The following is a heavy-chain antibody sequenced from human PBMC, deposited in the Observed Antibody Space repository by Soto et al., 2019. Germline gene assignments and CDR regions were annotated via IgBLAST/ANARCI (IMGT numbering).Heavy chain of an antibody. V-gene: IGHV3-30*18. D-gene: IGHD6-19*01. CDR1: GFTFSSYG. CDR2: ISYDGSNK. CDR3: AKGSGWYLPGY. J-gene: IGHJ4*02. Sequence: QVPLVESGGGVVQPGRSLRLSCAASGFTFSSYGMHWVRQAPGKGLEWVAVISYDGSNKYYADSVKGRFTISRDNSKNTLYLQMNSLRAEDTAVYYCAKGSGWYLPGYWGQGTLVTVSS.